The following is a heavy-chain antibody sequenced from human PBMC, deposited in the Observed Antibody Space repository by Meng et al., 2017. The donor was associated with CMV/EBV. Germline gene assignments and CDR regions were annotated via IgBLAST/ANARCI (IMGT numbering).Heavy chain of an antibody. V-gene: IGHV3-21*01. J-gene: IGHJ1*01. CDR3: AGSQYEYFQH. CDR1: GFTFSSYA. Sequence: GGSLRLSCAASGFTFSSYAMNWVRQAPGKGLEWVSSISSSSSYIYYADSVKGRFTISRDNSKNTLYLQMNSLRAEDTAVYYCAGSQYEYFQHWGQGTLVTVSS. CDR2: ISSSSSYI.